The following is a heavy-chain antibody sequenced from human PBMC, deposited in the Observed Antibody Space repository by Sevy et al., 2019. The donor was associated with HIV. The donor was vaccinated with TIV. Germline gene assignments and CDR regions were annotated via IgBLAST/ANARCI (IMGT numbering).Heavy chain of an antibody. CDR2: IYTSGST. Sequence: SETLSLTCTVSGGSISSYYWSWIRQPAGKGLEWIGRIYTSGSTNYNPSLKSRVTMSVDTSKNQFSLRLSSVTAADTAVYYCARDNSGYDPLTYYYYGMDVWGQGTTVTVSS. D-gene: IGHD5-12*01. CDR3: ARDNSGYDPLTYYYYGMDV. J-gene: IGHJ6*02. V-gene: IGHV4-4*07. CDR1: GGSISSYY.